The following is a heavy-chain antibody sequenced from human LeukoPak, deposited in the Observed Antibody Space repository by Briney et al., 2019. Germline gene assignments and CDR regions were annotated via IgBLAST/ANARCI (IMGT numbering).Heavy chain of an antibody. CDR1: GGSISSSSYY. D-gene: IGHD3-22*01. CDR3: ARGTIRDRRGFDY. J-gene: IGHJ4*02. CDR2: IYYSGST. V-gene: IGHV4-39*07. Sequence: SETLSLTCTVSGGSISSSSYYWGWIRQPPGKGLEWIGSIYYSGSTYNNPSLKSRVTISLDTSKTQFSLNLSSVTAADTAVYYCARGTIRDRRGFDYWGQGTLVTVSS.